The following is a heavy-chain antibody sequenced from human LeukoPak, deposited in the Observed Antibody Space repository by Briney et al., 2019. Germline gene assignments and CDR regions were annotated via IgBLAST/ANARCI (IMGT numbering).Heavy chain of an antibody. CDR1: GFTFSSYA. J-gene: IGHJ4*02. CDR3: ASTPSVWFVVHGSN. CDR2: ISGSGGST. Sequence: GGSLRLSCAASGFTFSSYAMSWVRQAPGKGLEWVSAISGSGGSTYYADSVKGRFTIPRDNSKNTLYLQMNSLRAEDTAVYYCASTPSVWFVVHGSNWGQGTLVTVSS. V-gene: IGHV3-23*01. D-gene: IGHD3-10*01.